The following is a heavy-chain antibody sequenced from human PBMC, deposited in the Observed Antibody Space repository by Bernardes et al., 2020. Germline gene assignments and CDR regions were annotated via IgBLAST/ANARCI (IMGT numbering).Heavy chain of an antibody. CDR1: GYNFATYW. J-gene: IGHJ4*02. CDR3: ARRDYYDGSGYEY. CDR2: IYPSDSDT. V-gene: IGHV5-51*01. D-gene: IGHD3-22*01. Sequence: ISCQGSGYNFATYWIGWVRQMPGTGLEWMGIIYPSDSDTRYSPSFQGQVTISADESIGTAYLQWSSLKASDTAMYYCARRDYYDGSGYEYWGQGTLVTGSA.